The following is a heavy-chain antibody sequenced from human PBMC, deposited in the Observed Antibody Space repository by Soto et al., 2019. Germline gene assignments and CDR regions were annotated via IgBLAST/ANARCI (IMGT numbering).Heavy chain of an antibody. D-gene: IGHD3-10*01. CDR1: GDSVSSYSAA. CDR2: TYYRSRFFS. CDR3: VRDRYSSSGWFDP. J-gene: IGHJ5*02. Sequence: SQTLSLTFAISGDSVSSYSAAWNWIRQSPSGGLEWLVRTYYRSRFFSDYAESVKSRIIINPDTSKNQFSLQLKSVTPEDTAVYYCVRDRYSSSGWFDPWGQGTPVTVSS. V-gene: IGHV6-1*01.